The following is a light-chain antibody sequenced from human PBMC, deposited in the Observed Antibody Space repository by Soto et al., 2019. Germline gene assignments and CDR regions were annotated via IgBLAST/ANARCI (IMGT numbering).Light chain of an antibody. V-gene: IGLV2-14*01. Sequence: QSVLTQPASVSGSPGQSITISCTGTSSDVGGFDFVSWFQRRPGKAPRLIIYEVTNRPSGISYRFSGSKSGNTASLTISGLQAEDEGDYFCSSYTTATALYVFGSGTKLTVL. CDR1: SSDVGGFDF. CDR2: EVT. J-gene: IGLJ1*01. CDR3: SSYTTATALYV.